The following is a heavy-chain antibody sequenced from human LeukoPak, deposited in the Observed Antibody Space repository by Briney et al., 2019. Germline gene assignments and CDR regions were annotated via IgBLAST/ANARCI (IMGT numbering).Heavy chain of an antibody. J-gene: IGHJ5*02. CDR3: ARDGRAVAGPFDP. CDR2: IIPIFGTA. V-gene: IGHV1-69*05. CDR1: GGTFSSYA. Sequence: GASVKVSCKASGGTFSSYAISWVRQAPRQGLEWMGGIIPIFGTANYAQKFQGRVTITTDESTSTAYMELSSLRSEDTAVYYCARDGRAVAGPFDPWGQGTLVTVSS. D-gene: IGHD6-19*01.